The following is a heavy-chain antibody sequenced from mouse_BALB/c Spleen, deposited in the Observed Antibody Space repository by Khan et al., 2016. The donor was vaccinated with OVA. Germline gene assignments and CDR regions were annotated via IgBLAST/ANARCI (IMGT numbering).Heavy chain of an antibody. V-gene: IGHV1-77*01. CDR2: ISPGSGDT. J-gene: IGHJ3*01. CDR1: GYTFTDYY. CDR3: ARRNYFGYTFAY. D-gene: IGHD1-2*01. Sequence: QVQLKESGAELARPGASVKLSCKASGYTFTDYYINWVKQRTGQGLEWIGEISPGSGDTYYNEKFKGKATLNADKTSSPVYLQLSSLPAEASAVYFCARRNYFGYTFAYWGQGTLVTVSA.